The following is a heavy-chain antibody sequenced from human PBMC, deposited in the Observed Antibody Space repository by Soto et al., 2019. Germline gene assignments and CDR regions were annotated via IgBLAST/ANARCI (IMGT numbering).Heavy chain of an antibody. Sequence: ESGGGVVQPGRSLRLSCAASGFTFSSYGMHWVRQAPGKGLEWVAVIWYDGSNKYYADSVKGRFTISRDNSKNTLYLQMNSLRAEDTAVYYCARDRSLTMVRGVNAPLDYWGQGTLVTVSS. CDR1: GFTFSSYG. D-gene: IGHD3-10*01. CDR2: IWYDGSNK. V-gene: IGHV3-33*01. J-gene: IGHJ4*02. CDR3: ARDRSLTMVRGVNAPLDY.